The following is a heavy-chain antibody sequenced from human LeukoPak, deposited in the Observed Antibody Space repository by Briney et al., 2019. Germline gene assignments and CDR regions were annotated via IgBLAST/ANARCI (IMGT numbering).Heavy chain of an antibody. V-gene: IGHV4-39*01. CDR2: ISYSGNT. Sequence: SETLSLTCTVSGGSIISSDYHWGWVRQPPGKGLEWIGTISYSGNTDYNPSLRSRVTISVDTSNNQFSLRLGSVTAADTAIYHCARHCCSAPSKRVFDTWGQGTVVTVSS. J-gene: IGHJ3*02. CDR1: GGSIISSDYH. D-gene: IGHD2-15*01. CDR3: ARHCCSAPSKRVFDT.